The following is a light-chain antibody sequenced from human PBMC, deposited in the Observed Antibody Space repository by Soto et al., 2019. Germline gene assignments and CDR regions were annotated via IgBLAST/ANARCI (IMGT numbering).Light chain of an antibody. CDR2: GTS. CDR1: QSVGSN. J-gene: IGKJ1*01. V-gene: IGKV3-15*01. Sequence: EIVMTQSPATLSVSPGETATLSCRASQSVGSNLAWYQQKPGQAPRLLMYGTSTRATGFPARFSGSGSGTEFTLTISSLQSEDFAIYYCQQYDNWPRTFGQGTKVEIK. CDR3: QQYDNWPRT.